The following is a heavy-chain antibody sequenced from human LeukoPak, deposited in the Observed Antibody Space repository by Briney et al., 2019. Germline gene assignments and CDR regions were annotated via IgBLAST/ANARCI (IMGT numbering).Heavy chain of an antibody. D-gene: IGHD4-11*01. Sequence: GRSLRLSCAASGFTFDDYAMHWVRQAPGKGLEWVSGISWNSGSIGYADSVKGRFTIPRDNAKNSLYLQMNSLRAEDTALYYCAKAGRADYSRFDYWGQGTLVTVSS. CDR1: GFTFDDYA. CDR3: AKAGRADYSRFDY. CDR2: ISWNSGSI. J-gene: IGHJ4*02. V-gene: IGHV3-9*01.